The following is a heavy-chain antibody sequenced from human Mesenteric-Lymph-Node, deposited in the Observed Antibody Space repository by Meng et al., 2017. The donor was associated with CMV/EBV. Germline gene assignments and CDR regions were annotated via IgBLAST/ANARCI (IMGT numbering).Heavy chain of an antibody. CDR3: AKEAPVLGTNYLDD. V-gene: IGHV3-23*01. J-gene: IGHJ4*02. D-gene: IGHD7-27*01. Sequence: APGFTFSTYPMSWLRRAPGKGLEWVAAITGSGSNTYYADSVKGRFTISRDNSKNTVNLQMNSLRVEDTAVYYCAKEAPVLGTNYLDDWGQGDLVTVSS. CDR1: GFTFSTYP. CDR2: ITGSGSNT.